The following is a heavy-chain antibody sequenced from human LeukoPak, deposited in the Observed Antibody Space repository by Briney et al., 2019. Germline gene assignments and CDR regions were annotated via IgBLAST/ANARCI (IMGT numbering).Heavy chain of an antibody. V-gene: IGHV5-51*01. Sequence: GESLKISCKGSGYSFARYWIGRVRQMPGKGLEWMGVIFPGDSDTRYSPSFQGQVTISADKSISAAYLQWRSLKASDTAIYYCTRHTRDCSGASCNFDYWGQGTLVTVSS. CDR1: GYSFARYW. J-gene: IGHJ4*02. CDR2: IFPGDSDT. D-gene: IGHD2-15*01. CDR3: TRHTRDCSGASCNFDY.